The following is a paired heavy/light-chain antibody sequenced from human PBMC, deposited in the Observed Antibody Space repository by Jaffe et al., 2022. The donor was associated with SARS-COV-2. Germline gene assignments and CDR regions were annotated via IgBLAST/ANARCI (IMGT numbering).Heavy chain of an antibody. CDR2: IYYSGST. V-gene: IGHV4-39*01. J-gene: IGHJ3*02. D-gene: IGHD3-22*01. Sequence: QVQLQESGPGLVKPSETLTLTCTVSGGSISRSSYYWGWIRQPPGKGLEWIGSIYYSGSTYYNPSLKSRITISVDTSKNQFSLRLSSVTAADTAVYYCARLPYYYDNNDYRFGAFDIWGQGTMVTVSS. CDR1: GGSISRSSYY. CDR3: ARLPYYYDNNDYRFGAFDI.
Light chain of an antibody. V-gene: IGKV1-33*01. CDR1: QDISNY. Sequence: DIQMTQSPSSLSASVGDRVTITCQASQDISNYLNWYQQKPGKAPKLLIYDASNLETGVPSRFSGSESGTDFTFTINSLQPEDIATYYCQHYDNRLLTFGGGTKVQI. J-gene: IGKJ4*01. CDR3: QHYDNRLLT. CDR2: DAS.